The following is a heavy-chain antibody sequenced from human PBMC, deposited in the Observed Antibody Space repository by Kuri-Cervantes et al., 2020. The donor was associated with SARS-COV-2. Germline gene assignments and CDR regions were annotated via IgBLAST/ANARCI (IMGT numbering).Heavy chain of an antibody. CDR3: ARGGIVLMVYAQDDTNWFDP. Sequence: ASVKVSCKTSGYIFTDYYMHWVRQAPGQGPEWMGWIDPKSGDAKYAQKFHGRVTMTRDTSISTAYMELSGLRSDDTAVYYCARGGIVLMVYAQDDTNWFDPWGQGTLITVSS. J-gene: IGHJ5*02. D-gene: IGHD2-8*01. V-gene: IGHV1-2*02. CDR2: IDPKSGDA. CDR1: GYIFTDYY.